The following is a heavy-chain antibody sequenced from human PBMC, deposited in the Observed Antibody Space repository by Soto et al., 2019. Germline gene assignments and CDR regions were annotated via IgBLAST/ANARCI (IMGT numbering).Heavy chain of an antibody. J-gene: IGHJ6*03. V-gene: IGHV4-59*01. CDR2: IYYSGST. CDR3: ARTSTYYYYMDV. CDR1: GGSISSYY. Sequence: SETLSLTYTVSGGSISSYYWSWIRQPPGKGLEWIGYIYYSGSTNYNPSLKSRVTISVDTSKNQFSLKLSSVTAADTAVYYCARTSTYYYYMDVWGKGTTVTVSS.